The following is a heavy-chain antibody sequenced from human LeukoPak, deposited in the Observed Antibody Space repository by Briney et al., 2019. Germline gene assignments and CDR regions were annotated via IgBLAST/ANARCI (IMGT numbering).Heavy chain of an antibody. V-gene: IGHV1-46*01. CDR1: GYTFTSYY. D-gene: IGHD3-9*01. CDR2: INPSGGST. CDR3: ATAYYDILTGYYNGLY. J-gene: IGHJ4*02. Sequence: ASVKVSCKASGYTFTSYYMHWVRQAPGQGLEWMGIINPSGGSTSYAQKFQGRVTMTEDTSTDTAYMELSSLRSEDTAVYYCATAYYDILTGYYNGLYWGQGTLVTVSS.